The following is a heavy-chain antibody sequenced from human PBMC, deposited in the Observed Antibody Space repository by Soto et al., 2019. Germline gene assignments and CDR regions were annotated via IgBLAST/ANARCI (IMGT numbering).Heavy chain of an antibody. D-gene: IGHD2-21*01. CDR1: GGSISRYF. CDR2: IFYTGST. J-gene: IGHJ5*02. Sequence: PSETLSLTCTVSGGSISRYFWSWIWQSPGKGLEWIGYIFYTGSTTYNPSLKSRVTISIDTSKNQFSLKLSSLTAADTAVYYCAHFSDLEWFDPWGQGTLVTVSS. V-gene: IGHV4-59*01. CDR3: AHFSDLEWFDP.